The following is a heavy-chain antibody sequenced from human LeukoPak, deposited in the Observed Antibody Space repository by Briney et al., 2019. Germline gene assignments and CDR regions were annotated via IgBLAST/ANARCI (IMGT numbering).Heavy chain of an antibody. CDR2: INPSGGST. Sequence: GASVKVSCKASGYTFTSYYMHWVRQAPGQGLEWMGIINPSGGSTSYAQKFQGGVTMTRDTSTSTVYMELSSLRSEDTAVYYCARGGGSDYYDSSGYYYLFDYWGQGTLVTVSS. J-gene: IGHJ4*02. V-gene: IGHV1-46*01. D-gene: IGHD3-22*01. CDR3: ARGGGSDYYDSSGYYYLFDY. CDR1: GYTFTSYY.